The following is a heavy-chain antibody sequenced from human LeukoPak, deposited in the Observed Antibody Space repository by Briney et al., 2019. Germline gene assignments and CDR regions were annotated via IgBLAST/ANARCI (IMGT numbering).Heavy chain of an antibody. CDR2: IIPIFGIA. V-gene: IGHV1-69*04. J-gene: IGHJ3*02. D-gene: IGHD3-16*01. CDR3: ARKTMGGAFDI. CDR1: GGTFTSYA. Sequence: SVKVSCKASGGTFTSYAISWVRQAPGQGLERMGRIIPIFGIANYAQKLQGRVTITSDKSTSTDYMELSSLRSEDTAVYFCARKTMGGAFDIWGQGTMVTVSS.